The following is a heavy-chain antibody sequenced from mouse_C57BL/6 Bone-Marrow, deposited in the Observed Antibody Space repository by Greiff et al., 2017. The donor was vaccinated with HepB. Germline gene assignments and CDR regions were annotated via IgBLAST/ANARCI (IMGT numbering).Heavy chain of an antibody. Sequence: VQGVESGPELVKPGASVKISCKASGYAFSSSWMNWVKQRPGKGLEWIGRIYPGDGDTNYNGKFKGKATLTADKSSSTAYMQLSSLTSEDSAVYFCARDYYGRDYWGQGTTLTVSS. CDR2: IYPGDGDT. CDR3: ARDYYGRDY. CDR1: GYAFSSSW. J-gene: IGHJ2*01. V-gene: IGHV1-82*01. D-gene: IGHD1-1*01.